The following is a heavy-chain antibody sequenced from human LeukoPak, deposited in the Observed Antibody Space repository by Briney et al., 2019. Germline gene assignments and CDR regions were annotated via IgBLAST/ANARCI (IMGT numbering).Heavy chain of an antibody. V-gene: IGHV3-30*18. CDR1: GFTFSSYV. J-gene: IGHJ4*02. CDR2: ISYDGSNK. D-gene: IGHD3-9*01. CDR3: AKNHVLRYFDPPGIDY. Sequence: PGGSLRLSCAASGFTFSSYVMHWVRQAPGKGLEWVAVISYDGSNKYYADSVKGRFTISRDNSKNTLYLQMNSLRAEDTAVYYCAKNHVLRYFDPPGIDYWGQGTLVTVSS.